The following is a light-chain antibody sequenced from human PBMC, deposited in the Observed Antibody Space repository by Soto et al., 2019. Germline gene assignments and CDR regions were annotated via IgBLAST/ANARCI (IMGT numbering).Light chain of an antibody. CDR1: QSVSSNY. J-gene: IGKJ2*01. V-gene: IGKV3D-7*01. CDR2: AAS. Sequence: ESVLNHVPGTLSYSSFFTATPSFRSSQSVSSNYLAWYQQKPGQAPRLLIYAASTRATGIAARFSGSGSGTEFTLTISSLQSEDFAVYFCQQDDKLPPNFGPGTKVEIK. CDR3: QQDDKLPPN.